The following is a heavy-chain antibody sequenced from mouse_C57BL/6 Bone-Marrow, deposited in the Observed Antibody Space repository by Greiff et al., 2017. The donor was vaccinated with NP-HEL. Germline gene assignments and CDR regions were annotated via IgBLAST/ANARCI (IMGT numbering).Heavy chain of an antibody. CDR3: ARGHYSCSSPAWFAY. D-gene: IGHD1-1*01. J-gene: IGHJ3*01. CDR2: IYPGSGST. CDR1: GYTFTSYW. Sequence: QVQLQQPGAELVKPGASVKMSCKASGYTFTSYWITWVKQRPGQGLEWIGDIYPGSGSTNYNEKFKSKATLTVDTSSSTAYMQLSSLTSEDSAVYYCARGHYSCSSPAWFAYWGQGTLVTVSA. V-gene: IGHV1-55*01.